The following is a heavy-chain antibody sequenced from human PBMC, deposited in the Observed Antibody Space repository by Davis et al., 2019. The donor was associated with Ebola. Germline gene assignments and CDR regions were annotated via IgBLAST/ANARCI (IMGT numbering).Heavy chain of an antibody. V-gene: IGHV3-43*02. J-gene: IGHJ4*02. CDR3: AKDARGCSLPDY. CDR2: IGADGYST. D-gene: IGHD5-18*01. CDR1: GFTFHDHA. Sequence: PGESLRLSCEASGFTFHDHAIHWVRQPPGKGLEWVSLIGADGYSTYYADSVKGRFTVSRDNSKNSLYLQMNSLRTEDTALYYCAKDARGCSLPDYWGQGTLVTVSS.